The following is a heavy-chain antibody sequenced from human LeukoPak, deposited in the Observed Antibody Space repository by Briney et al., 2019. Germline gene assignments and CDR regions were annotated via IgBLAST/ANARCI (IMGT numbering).Heavy chain of an antibody. J-gene: IGHJ3*02. V-gene: IGHV4-59*01. CDR1: GGSISSYY. D-gene: IGHD7-27*01. Sequence: KSSETLSLTCTVSGGSISSYYWSWIRQPPGRGLEWIGYIYYSGSTNYNPSLKSRVTISVDTSKNQFSLKLSSVTAADTAVYYCARDLHDLLGSNGDAFDIWGQGTMVTVSS. CDR3: ARDLHDLLGSNGDAFDI. CDR2: IYYSGST.